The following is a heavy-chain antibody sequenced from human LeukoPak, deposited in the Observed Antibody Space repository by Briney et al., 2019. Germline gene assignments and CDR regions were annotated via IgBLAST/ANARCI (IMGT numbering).Heavy chain of an antibody. J-gene: IGHJ6*03. V-gene: IGHV4-39*01. CDR2: IYYSGST. Sequence: SETLFFTCTFAGGSISSSSYYLRWIRQPPLKGLEWIGRIYYSGSTYYNPSLKSRVTISVDTSKNQFSLKLSSVTAADTGVYYCARIQAPYYDFWSGYYENYMDVWGKGTTVTVSS. D-gene: IGHD3-3*01. CDR3: ARIQAPYYDFWSGYYENYMDV. CDR1: GGSISSSSYY.